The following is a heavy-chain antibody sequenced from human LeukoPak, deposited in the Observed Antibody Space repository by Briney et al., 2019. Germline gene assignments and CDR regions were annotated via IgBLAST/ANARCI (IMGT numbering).Heavy chain of an antibody. CDR2: ISSSSSYI. CDR3: ARDLWNPAAAGLGYYYYYYYGMDV. CDR1: GFTFSSYS. D-gene: IGHD6-13*01. J-gene: IGHJ6*02. Sequence: NSGGSLRLSCAASGFTFSSYSMNWVRQAPGKGLEGVSSISSSSSYIYYADSVKGRFTISRDNAKNSLYLQMSSLRAEDTAVYYCARDLWNPAAAGLGYYYYYYYGMDVWGQGTTVTVSS. V-gene: IGHV3-21*01.